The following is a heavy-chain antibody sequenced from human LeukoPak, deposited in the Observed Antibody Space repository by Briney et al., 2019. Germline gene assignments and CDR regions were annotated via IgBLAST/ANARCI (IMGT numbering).Heavy chain of an antibody. CDR3: ARDTAYGDYVPDYYYGMDV. J-gene: IGHJ6*02. D-gene: IGHD4-17*01. CDR2: ISYDGSNK. V-gene: IGHV3-30-3*01. Sequence: PGGSLRLSCAASGFTFSSYAMHWVRQAPGKGLEWVAVISYDGSNKYYADSVKGRFTISRDNSKNTLYLQMNSLRAEDTAVYYCARDTAYGDYVPDYYYGMDVWGQGTTVTVSS. CDR1: GFTFSSYA.